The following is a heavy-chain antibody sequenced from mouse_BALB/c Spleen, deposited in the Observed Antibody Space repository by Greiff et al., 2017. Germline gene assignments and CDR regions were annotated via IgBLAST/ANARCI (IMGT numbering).Heavy chain of an antibody. J-gene: IGHJ1*01. CDR2: IDTSDSYT. CDR3: ARWHYGSSHYWYFDV. Sequence: QVQLQQPGAELVMPGASVKMSCKASGYTFTDYWMHWVKQRPGQGLEWIGAIDTSDSYTSYNQKFKGKATLTVDESSSTAYMQLSSLTSEDSAVYDCARWHYGSSHYWYFDVWGAGTTVTVSS. CDR1: GYTFTDYW. D-gene: IGHD1-1*01. V-gene: IGHV1-69*01.